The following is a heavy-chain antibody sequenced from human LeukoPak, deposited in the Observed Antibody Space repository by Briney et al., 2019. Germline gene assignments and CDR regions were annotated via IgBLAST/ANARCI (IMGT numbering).Heavy chain of an antibody. V-gene: IGHV3-21*04. CDR3: ARSPYSGSYGPFDY. Sequence: GESLRLSCAASGFPFSTYSMNWVRQAPGKGLEWVSSISSSSHIYYTDSVKGRFTISRDNAKNSLYLQINSPRADDTAVYYCARSPYSGSYGPFDYWGQGTLVTVSS. D-gene: IGHD1-26*01. CDR1: GFPFSTYS. CDR2: ISSSSHI. J-gene: IGHJ4*02.